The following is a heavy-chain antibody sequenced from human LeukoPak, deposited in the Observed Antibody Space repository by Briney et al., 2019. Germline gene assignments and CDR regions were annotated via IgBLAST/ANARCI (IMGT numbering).Heavy chain of an antibody. CDR1: GFTFSSYS. CDR2: ISSSSSYI. J-gene: IGHJ4*02. Sequence: PGGSLRLSCAASGFTFSSYSMNCVRQGPGKGREWVSSISSSSSYIYYADSVKGRFTISRDNAKNSLYLQMNSLRAEDTAVYYCARRAGAYTHPYDYWGQGTLVTVS. V-gene: IGHV3-21*04. CDR3: ARRAGAYTHPYDY. D-gene: IGHD3-16*01.